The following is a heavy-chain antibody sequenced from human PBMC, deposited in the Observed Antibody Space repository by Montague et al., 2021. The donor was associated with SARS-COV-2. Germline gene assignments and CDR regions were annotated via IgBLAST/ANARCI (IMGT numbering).Heavy chain of an antibody. CDR1: GTSFSGYY. V-gene: IGHV4-34*01. Sequence: SETLSLTCAVHGTSFSGYYWNWIRQPPGTGLELIGEINHGGSTKYSPSLKSRLTISADTSKNQFSLKLTSVAAADTAVYYCARLRDGVVPSPILGVGPYYSYYSMDVWGRGTTVTVSS. CDR3: ARLRDGVVPSPILGVGPYYSYYSMDV. J-gene: IGHJ6*03. CDR2: INHGGST. D-gene: IGHD2-15*01.